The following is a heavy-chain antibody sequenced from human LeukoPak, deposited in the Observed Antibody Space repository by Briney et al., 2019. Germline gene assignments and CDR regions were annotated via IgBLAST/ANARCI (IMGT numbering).Heavy chain of an antibody. D-gene: IGHD2-2*01. Sequence: SVKVSCKASGGTFSSYAISWVRQAPGQGLEWMGGIIPIFGTANYAQKFQGRVTITADESTSTAYMELSSLRSEDTAVYYCARERGYCSSTSCPISPAFDYWGQGTLVTVSS. V-gene: IGHV1-69*01. CDR2: IIPIFGTA. CDR1: GGTFSSYA. J-gene: IGHJ4*02. CDR3: ARERGYCSSTSCPISPAFDY.